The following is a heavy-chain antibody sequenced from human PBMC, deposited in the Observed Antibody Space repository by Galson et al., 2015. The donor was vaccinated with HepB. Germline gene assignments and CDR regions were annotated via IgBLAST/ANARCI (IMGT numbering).Heavy chain of an antibody. J-gene: IGHJ4*02. CDR2: IGTTGDT. CDR1: GFTFRSYD. Sequence: SLRLSCAASGFTFRSYDMHWVRQVPGKGVEWVSGIGTTGDTFYPDSVEGRFTISRENAKNSLYLQMSSLRDRDAAVYYCARSAYDSSGYRFDSWGPGTLVTVSS. D-gene: IGHD3-22*01. V-gene: IGHV3-13*01. CDR3: ARSAYDSSGYRFDS.